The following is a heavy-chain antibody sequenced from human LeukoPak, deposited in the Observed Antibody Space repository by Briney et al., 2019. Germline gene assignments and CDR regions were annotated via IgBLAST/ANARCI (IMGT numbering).Heavy chain of an antibody. Sequence: PGGSLRLSCEASGSGFTFGNFAMSWVRQAPGKGLEWVSGISGSGYYTYYADSVKGRFTISRDNSKNTLYLQANSLRAEDTAVYYCAKGQGDQQLVLYYFYHGMDVWGQGTTVIVSS. J-gene: IGHJ6*02. CDR2: ISGSGYYT. D-gene: IGHD6-13*01. CDR3: AKGQGDQQLVLYYFYHGMDV. V-gene: IGHV3-23*01. CDR1: GSGFTFGNFA.